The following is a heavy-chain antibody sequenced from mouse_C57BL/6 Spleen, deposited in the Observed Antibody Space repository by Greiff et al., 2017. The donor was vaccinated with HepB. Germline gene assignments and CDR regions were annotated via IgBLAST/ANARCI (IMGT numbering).Heavy chain of an antibody. Sequence: VQRVESGAELVRPGASVKLSCKASGYTFTDYYINWVKQRPGQGLEWIARIYPGSGNTYYNEKFKGKATLTAEKSSSTAYMQLSSLTSEDAAVYFCASDDYDGGYAMDYWGQGTSVTVSS. CDR3: ASDDYDGGYAMDY. CDR1: GYTFTDYY. D-gene: IGHD2-4*01. V-gene: IGHV1-76*01. CDR2: IYPGSGNT. J-gene: IGHJ4*01.